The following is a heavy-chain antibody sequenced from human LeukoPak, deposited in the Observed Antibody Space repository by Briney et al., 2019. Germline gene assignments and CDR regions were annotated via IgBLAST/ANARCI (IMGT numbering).Heavy chain of an antibody. CDR3: ARVVWEYDAFDI. D-gene: IGHD1-26*01. Sequence: PGGSLRLSCAGSGFSFSNYWMTWVRQAPGKGLEWVANIKQDGSEKYYVDSVKGRFTISRDNAKNSLYLQMNSLRAEDTAVYSCARVVWEYDAFDIWGQGTMVTVSS. V-gene: IGHV3-7*04. J-gene: IGHJ3*02. CDR2: IKQDGSEK. CDR1: GFSFSNYW.